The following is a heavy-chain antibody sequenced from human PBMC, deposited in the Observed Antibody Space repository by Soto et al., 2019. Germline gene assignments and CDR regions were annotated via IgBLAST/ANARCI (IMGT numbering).Heavy chain of an antibody. CDR1: GGSISSGGYS. J-gene: IGHJ2*01. D-gene: IGHD1-26*01. V-gene: IGHV4-30-2*01. CDR2: IYHSGST. CDR3: ARVRAPLLFFDL. Sequence: QLQLQESGSGLVKPSQTLSLTCAVSGGSISSGGYSWSWIRQPPGKGLEWIGYIYHSGSTYYNPSLESRVTISVDRSKDQFSVKLSSVTAADTAVYYCARVRAPLLFFDLWGRGTLVTVSS.